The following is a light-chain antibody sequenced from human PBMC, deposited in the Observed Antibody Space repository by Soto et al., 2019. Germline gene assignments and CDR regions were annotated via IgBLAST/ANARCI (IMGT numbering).Light chain of an antibody. J-gene: IGKJ1*01. V-gene: IGKV1-39*01. CDR2: AAS. CDR1: QSISTY. CDR3: QQSYSTPAT. Sequence: DIQLTQSPSSLSASVGDRVTITCRASQSISTYLNWYHQKPGKAPKLLIYAASSLQSGVPSRFSGSGSGTDFTLTITSLQPEDFAAYYCQQSYSTPATFGQGTKVEFK.